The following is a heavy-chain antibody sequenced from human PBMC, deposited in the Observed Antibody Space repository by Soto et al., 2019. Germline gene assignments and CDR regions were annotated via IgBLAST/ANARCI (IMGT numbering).Heavy chain of an antibody. V-gene: IGHV2-5*02. CDR3: AHAGDYDLLTFDH. CDR1: GFSLSTYHMG. J-gene: IGHJ4*02. D-gene: IGHD4-17*01. Sequence: QITLKESGPTLVRPAQTLTLTCDFSGFSLSTYHMGVAWIRQPPGKALEWLALIYWDDDKRYSPSLKDRLAISKDTSSNQVLLTITNIDPGDSATSFCAHAGDYDLLTFDHWGPGTLVTVSS. CDR2: IYWDDDK.